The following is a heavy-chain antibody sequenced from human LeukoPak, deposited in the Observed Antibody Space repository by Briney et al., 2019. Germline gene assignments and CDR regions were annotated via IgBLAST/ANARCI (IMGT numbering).Heavy chain of an antibody. V-gene: IGHV3-7*02. CDR3: VPGSH. J-gene: IGHJ4*02. CDR2: IKEDGSEK. D-gene: IGHD3-10*01. Sequence: GGSLRLSCAASGFTLSSFGMHWVRQAPGKGPEWVANIKEDGSEKYYVDSVKGRFTISRDNAKNSLYLQMNSLRAEDTAVYYCVPGSHWGQGILVTVSS. CDR1: GFTLSSFG.